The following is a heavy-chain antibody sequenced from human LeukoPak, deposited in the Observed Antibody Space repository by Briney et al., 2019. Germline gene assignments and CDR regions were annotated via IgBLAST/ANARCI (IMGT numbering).Heavy chain of an antibody. CDR3: AREGSDGVGATTFDY. V-gene: IGHV4-4*07. CDR2: IYTSGST. CDR1: GGSISSYY. J-gene: IGHJ4*02. Sequence: SETLSLTCTVSGGSISSYYWSWIRQPAGKGLEWIGRIYTSGSTNYNPSLKSRVTMSVDTSKNQFSLKLSSVTAADTAVYYCAREGSDGVGATTFDYWGQGTLVTVSS. D-gene: IGHD1-26*01.